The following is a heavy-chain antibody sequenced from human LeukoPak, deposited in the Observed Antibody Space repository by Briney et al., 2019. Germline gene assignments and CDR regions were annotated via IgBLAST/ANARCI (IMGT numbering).Heavy chain of an antibody. CDR1: GFTVSSNS. V-gene: IGHV3-53*01. CDR3: AKDRATVTLAEYFQH. J-gene: IGHJ1*01. D-gene: IGHD4-17*01. CDR2: IYSDNT. Sequence: GGSLRLSCTVSGFTVSSNSMSWVRQAPGKGLEWVSFIYSDNTHYSDSVKGRFTISRDNSKNTLYLQMNSLRAEDTAVYYCAKDRATVTLAEYFQHWGQGTLVTVSS.